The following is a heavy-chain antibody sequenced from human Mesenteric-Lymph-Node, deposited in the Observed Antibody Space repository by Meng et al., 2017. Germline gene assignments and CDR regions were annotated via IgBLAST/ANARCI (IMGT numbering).Heavy chain of an antibody. CDR2: NDYSGST. V-gene: IGHV4-39*07. CDR3: ARSFYDSSGYYYVAPGLDY. Sequence: SETLSLTCTVSGGSISSSSYYWGWIRQPPGKGREWIGSNDYSGSTYYNPSLKSRVTISVDTSKNQFSLKLSSVTAADTAVYYCARSFYDSSGYYYVAPGLDYWGQGTLVTVSS. J-gene: IGHJ4*02. D-gene: IGHD3-22*01. CDR1: GGSISSSSYY.